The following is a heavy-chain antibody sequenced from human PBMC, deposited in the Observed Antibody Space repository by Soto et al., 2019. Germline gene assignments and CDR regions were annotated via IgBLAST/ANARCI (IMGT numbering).Heavy chain of an antibody. V-gene: IGHV4-31*03. J-gene: IGHJ6*02. D-gene: IGHD3-3*01. CDR1: GGSISSGGYY. CDR2: IFYSGST. Sequence: SETLSLTCTVSGGSISSGGYYWSWIRHHPGKGLEWIGYIFYSGSTFYSPSLKSRVTISVDTSKNQFSLKLSSVTAADTAVYYCARDRQAAAGYDFWSGYPHYGMDVWGQGTTVTVSS. CDR3: ARDRQAAAGYDFWSGYPHYGMDV.